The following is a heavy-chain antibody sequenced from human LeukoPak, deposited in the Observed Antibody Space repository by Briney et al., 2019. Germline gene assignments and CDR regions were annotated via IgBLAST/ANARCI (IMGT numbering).Heavy chain of an antibody. CDR2: MNPNNDNT. CDR1: GYSFTNYD. J-gene: IGHJ6*02. CDR3: ERGNGYVEGAAAGTTVMDL. Sequence: ASVKVSCKASGYSFTNYDINWVRQATGQGLEWMGWMNPNNDNTIYAQKFQGRVTMTSDTSITTAYMELSSLRSDDTAVYYCERGNGYVEGAAAGTTVMDLWGQGTTVTVSS. D-gene: IGHD6-13*01. V-gene: IGHV1-8*01.